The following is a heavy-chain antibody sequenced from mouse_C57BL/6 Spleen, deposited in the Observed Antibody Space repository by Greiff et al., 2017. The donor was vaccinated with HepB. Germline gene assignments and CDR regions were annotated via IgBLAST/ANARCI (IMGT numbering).Heavy chain of an antibody. V-gene: IGHV3-6*01. J-gene: IGHJ4*01. CDR1: GYSITSGYY. D-gene: IGHD1-1*01. CDR3: AREDPYGSSPSYAMDY. Sequence: VQLKESGPGLVKPSQSLSLTCSVTGYSITSGYYWNWIRQFPGNKLEWMGYISYDGSNNYNPSLKNRISITRDTSKNQFFLKLNSVTTEDTATYYCAREDPYGSSPSYAMDYWGQGTSVTVSS. CDR2: ISYDGSN.